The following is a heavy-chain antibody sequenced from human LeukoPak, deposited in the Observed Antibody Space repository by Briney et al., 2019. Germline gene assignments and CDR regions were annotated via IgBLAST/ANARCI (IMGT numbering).Heavy chain of an antibody. CDR3: ARAREFGGIDY. CDR1: GGSISSGGYY. V-gene: IGHV4-31*03. CDR2: IYYSGRT. D-gene: IGHD3-10*01. Sequence: SETVSLTCTVSGGSISSGGYYWSWIRQHPGKGLEWIGYIYYSGRTYYNPSLKSRVTISVDTSKNQFSLKLSSVTAADTAVYYCARAREFGGIDYWGQGTLVTVSS. J-gene: IGHJ4*02.